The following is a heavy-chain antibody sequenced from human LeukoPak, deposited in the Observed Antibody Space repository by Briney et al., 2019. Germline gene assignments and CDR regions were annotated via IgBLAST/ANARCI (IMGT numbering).Heavy chain of an antibody. Sequence: PSETLSLTCTVTGGSISSHYWSWIRQPPGKGLEWIGYIYTSGSTNYNLSLKSRVTISVDTSKNQFSLKLRCVTAADTAVYYFSRSLRYLDPYYMDVGGKGTTVTVSS. D-gene: IGHD3-9*01. CDR3: SRSLRYLDPYYMDV. V-gene: IGHV4-4*09. CDR2: IYTSGST. J-gene: IGHJ6*03. CDR1: GGSISSHY.